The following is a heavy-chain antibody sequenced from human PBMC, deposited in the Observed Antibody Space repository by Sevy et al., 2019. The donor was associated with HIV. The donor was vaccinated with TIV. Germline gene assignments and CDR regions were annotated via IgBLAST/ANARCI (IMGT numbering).Heavy chain of an antibody. V-gene: IGHV1-46*02. CDR3: ARDRYASGDFDY. CDR1: GYTFNNYY. J-gene: IGHJ4*02. D-gene: IGHD6-19*01. CDR2: INPSGGST. Sequence: ASVKVSCKASGYTFNNYYIHWVRQAPGHGLEWMGVINPSGGSTNYAQRFQGRVTMTRDTSTSTLYMELNSLRSEDTAVYYRARDRYASGDFDYWGQGTLVTVSS.